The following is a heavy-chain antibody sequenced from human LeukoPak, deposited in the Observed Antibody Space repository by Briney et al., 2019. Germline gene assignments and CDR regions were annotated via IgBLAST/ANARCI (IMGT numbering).Heavy chain of an antibody. CDR1: GFTFDDYG. V-gene: IGHV3-20*04. J-gene: IGHJ6*03. CDR2: INWSGGET. Sequence: GGSLRLSCAASGFTFDDYGMSWVRQAPGKGLEWVSGINWSGGETDYADPVKGGFIISRDNAKNSLYLQMSALTVDDTAVYYCVRHERGVYYYYYIDVWGKGTTVIVSS. D-gene: IGHD3-10*01. CDR3: VRHERGVYYYYYIDV.